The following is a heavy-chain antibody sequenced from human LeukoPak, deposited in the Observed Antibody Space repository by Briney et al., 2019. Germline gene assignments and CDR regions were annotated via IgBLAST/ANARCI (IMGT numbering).Heavy chain of an antibody. Sequence: GGSVTLLCSASGFTFSSYDMHWPPRATGKGVEWVSAIGTAGDKYYPGSVMGRYTNSREKAKDSLYLQMNGLRAGDTAVYYCARARERYYYDSSGYFSDGMDFWGQGTTATVSS. D-gene: IGHD3-22*01. CDR1: GFTFSSYD. J-gene: IGHJ6*02. CDR3: ARARERYYYDSSGYFSDGMDF. CDR2: IGTAGDK. V-gene: IGHV3-13*01.